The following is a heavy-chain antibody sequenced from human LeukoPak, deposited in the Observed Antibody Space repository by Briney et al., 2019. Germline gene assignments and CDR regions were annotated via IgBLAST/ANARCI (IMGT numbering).Heavy chain of an antibody. CDR2: IISIFGTA. D-gene: IGHD2-2*01. CDR1: GGTFSSYA. V-gene: IGHV1-69*06. CDR3: ARHCSSTSCYAGGMGWFDP. J-gene: IGHJ5*02. Sequence: ASVKVSCKASGGTFSSYAISWVRQAPGQGLEWMGGIISIFGTANYAQKFQGRVTITADKSTSTAYMELSSLRSEDTAVYYCARHCSSTSCYAGGMGWFDPWGQGTLVTVSS.